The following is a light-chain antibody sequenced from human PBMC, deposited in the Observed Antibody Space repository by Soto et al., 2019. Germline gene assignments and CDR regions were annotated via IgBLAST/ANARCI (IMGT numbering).Light chain of an antibody. CDR3: QQRSNWPPRVT. CDR2: DAS. J-gene: IGKJ3*01. Sequence: EIVLTQSPATLSLSPGERATLSCRASQSVGSYLAWYQQKPGQAPRLLIYDASNRATGIPARFSGSGSRTDFTLTISSLEPEDFAVYYCQQRSNWPPRVTFGPGTKVDIK. V-gene: IGKV3-11*01. CDR1: QSVGSY.